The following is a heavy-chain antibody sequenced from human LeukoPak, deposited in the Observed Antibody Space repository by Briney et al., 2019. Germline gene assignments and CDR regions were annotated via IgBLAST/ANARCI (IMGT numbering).Heavy chain of an antibody. Sequence: GRSLRLSCAASGFTFDDYAMHWVRQAPGKGLEWVSGISWNSGSIGYADSVKGRFTISRDNAKNSLYLQMNSLRAEDTALYYCAKDIFRGASSGWYPYYYYGMDVWGQGTTVTVSS. D-gene: IGHD6-19*01. J-gene: IGHJ6*02. CDR2: ISWNSGSI. CDR1: GFTFDDYA. V-gene: IGHV3-9*01. CDR3: AKDIFRGASSGWYPYYYYGMDV.